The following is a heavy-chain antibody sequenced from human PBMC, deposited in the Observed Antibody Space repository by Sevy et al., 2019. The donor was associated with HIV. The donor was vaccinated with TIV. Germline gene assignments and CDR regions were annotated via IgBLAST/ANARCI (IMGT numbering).Heavy chain of an antibody. V-gene: IGHV3-66*02. J-gene: IGHJ4*02. CDR2: IFSSGST. CDR1: GFIVNDKY. Sequence: GGSLRLSCAISGFIVNDKYIIWVRQAPGKGLEWVSVIFSSGSTYYADSAKGRFTISRDNSKNTVYLPMNSVRAADTAVYYCVSLFLSYRSGWSYFDYWGQGTLVTVSS. CDR3: VSLFLSYRSGWSYFDY. D-gene: IGHD6-19*01.